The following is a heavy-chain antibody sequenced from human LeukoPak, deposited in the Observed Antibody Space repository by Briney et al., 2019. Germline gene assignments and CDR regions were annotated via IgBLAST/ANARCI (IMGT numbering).Heavy chain of an antibody. V-gene: IGHV4-38-2*02. J-gene: IGHJ4*02. CDR2: VCHSGST. D-gene: IGHD3-22*01. CDR1: GYSISSTYC. Sequence: SETLSLTCTVSGYSISSTYCWGWIRQPPGKGLEWIGRVCHSGSTYYNPSLKSRVSISVDTSQNQFSLKLSSLTAADTAVYYCARRAPSYDSSGYPFDYWGQGTLVTVSS. CDR3: ARRAPSYDSSGYPFDY.